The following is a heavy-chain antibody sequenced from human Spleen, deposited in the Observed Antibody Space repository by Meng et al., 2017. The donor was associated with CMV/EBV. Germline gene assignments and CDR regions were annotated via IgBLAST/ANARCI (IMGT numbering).Heavy chain of an antibody. D-gene: IGHD6-6*01. CDR1: GFTVSSNY. J-gene: IGHJ4*02. CDR2: IYSGGSST. V-gene: IGHV3-23*03. CDR3: AKEEYSSSSGGVDY. Sequence: GESLKISCAASGFTVSSNYMSWVRQAPGKGLEWVSIIYSGGSSTSYADSVKGRFTISRDNSKNTLYLQMNSLRAEDTAVYYCAKEEYSSSSGGVDYWGQGTLVTVSS.